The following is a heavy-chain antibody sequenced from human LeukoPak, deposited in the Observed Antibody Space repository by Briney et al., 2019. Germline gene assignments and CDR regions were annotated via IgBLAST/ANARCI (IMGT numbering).Heavy chain of an antibody. Sequence: SETLSLTCTVSGGSISSSSYYWGWIRQPPGKGLEWIGSIYYSGSTYYNPSLKSRVTISVDTSKNQFSLKLSSVTAADTAVYYCARDSGSPSFYMDVWGKGTTVTVSS. CDR1: GGSISSSSYY. J-gene: IGHJ6*03. CDR3: ARDSGSPSFYMDV. V-gene: IGHV4-39*07. D-gene: IGHD2-15*01. CDR2: IYYSGST.